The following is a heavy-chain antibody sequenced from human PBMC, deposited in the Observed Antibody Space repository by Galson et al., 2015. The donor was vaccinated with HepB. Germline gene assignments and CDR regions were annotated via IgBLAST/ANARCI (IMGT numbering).Heavy chain of an antibody. CDR2: IKQDGSEK. V-gene: IGHV3-7*01. D-gene: IGHD5-18*01. CDR3: VKDRLQLWFEDGMDV. J-gene: IGHJ6*02. CDR1: GFTFSSYW. Sequence: SLRLSCAASGFTFSSYWMSWVRQAPGKGLEWVANIKQDGSEKYYVDSVKGRFTISRDNAKNSLYLQMSSLRAEDTAVYYCVKDRLQLWFEDGMDVWGQGTTVTVSS.